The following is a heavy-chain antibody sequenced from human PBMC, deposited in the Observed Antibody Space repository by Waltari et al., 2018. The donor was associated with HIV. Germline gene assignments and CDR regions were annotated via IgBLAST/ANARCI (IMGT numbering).Heavy chain of an antibody. V-gene: IGHV3-53*01. D-gene: IGHD6-13*01. CDR2: IYSGGSI. Sequence: EVQLVESGGGLIQPGGSLRLSCAASGFPVSSNYMSWVRQAPGKGVGWVAVIYSGGSIYLADRVKGRFTISRDNSKNALNLQMNSLRAEDTAVYYCARVSSSWTEPNWYFDLWGRGTLVTVSS. CDR3: ARVSSSWTEPNWYFDL. J-gene: IGHJ2*01. CDR1: GFPVSSNY.